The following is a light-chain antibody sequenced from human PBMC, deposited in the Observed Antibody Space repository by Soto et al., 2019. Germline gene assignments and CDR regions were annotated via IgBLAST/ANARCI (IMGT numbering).Light chain of an antibody. CDR1: NSNIGRNT. Sequence: QSVLTQPPSASGTPGQRVTISCSGSNSNIGRNTVNWYQQFPGAAPKLLIHSDNQRPSGVPDRFSGSRAGTSASLASSGLQYDDAADYCFAAWDGRTSVAVFGGGTKLTVL. CDR2: SDN. CDR3: AAWDGRTSVAV. J-gene: IGLJ3*02. V-gene: IGLV1-44*01.